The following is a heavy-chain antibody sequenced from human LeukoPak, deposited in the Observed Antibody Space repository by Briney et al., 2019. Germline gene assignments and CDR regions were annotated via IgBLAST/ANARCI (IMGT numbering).Heavy chain of an antibody. CDR1: GFTFSSYG. V-gene: IGHV3-33*01. CDR3: ARGGSSGNDYSSFDI. J-gene: IGHJ3*02. D-gene: IGHD5-12*01. Sequence: GGSLRLSCAASGFTFSSYGMHWVRQAPGKGLEWVAVIWYDGSNKYYADSVKGRFTNSRDNSKNTLYLQMNSLRAEDTAVYFCARGGSSGNDYSSFDIWGQGTMVTVSS. CDR2: IWYDGSNK.